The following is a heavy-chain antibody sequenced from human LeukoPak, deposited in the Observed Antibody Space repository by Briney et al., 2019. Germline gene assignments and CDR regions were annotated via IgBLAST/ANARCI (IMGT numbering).Heavy chain of an antibody. Sequence: GGSLRLSCAASGFTFSSYSMNWVRQAPGKGLEWVSYIGSSSSTIYYADSVKGRFTISRDNAKNSLYLQMNSLRAEGTAVYYCARGGQRATRFDYWGQGTLVTVSS. V-gene: IGHV3-48*01. J-gene: IGHJ4*02. CDR3: ARGGQRATRFDY. CDR2: IGSSSSTI. CDR1: GFTFSSYS. D-gene: IGHD1-26*01.